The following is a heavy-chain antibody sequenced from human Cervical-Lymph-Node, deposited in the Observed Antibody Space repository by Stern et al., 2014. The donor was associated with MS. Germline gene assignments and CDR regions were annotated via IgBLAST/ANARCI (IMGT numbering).Heavy chain of an antibody. CDR2: IYPVYSEP. D-gene: IGHD1-14*01. CDR1: GYKFSIYW. J-gene: IGHJ4*02. V-gene: IGHV5-51*01. CDR3: ARQTTAWASDV. Sequence: QLVQSGAELIRPGESLKISCKGSGYKFSIYWIAWVRQMPGKGLEWMGIIYPVYSEPRYSPSFQAQVTMSADKSTSTAYLQWSSLNASDTAMYFCARQTTAWASDVWGQGTLVTVSS.